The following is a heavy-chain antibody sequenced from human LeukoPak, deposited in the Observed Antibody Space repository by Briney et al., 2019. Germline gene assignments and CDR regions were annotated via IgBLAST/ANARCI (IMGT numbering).Heavy chain of an antibody. CDR1: GYTFTGYY. CDR2: INPNSGGT. J-gene: IGHJ4*02. CDR3: ASPVVAATPDY. Sequence: ASVKVSCKASGYTFTGYYMYWVRQAPGQGLEWVGRINPNSGGTNYAQKFQGRVTMTRDTSISTAYMELSRLRSDDTAVYHCASPVVAATPDYWGQGTLVTVSS. D-gene: IGHD2-15*01. V-gene: IGHV1-2*06.